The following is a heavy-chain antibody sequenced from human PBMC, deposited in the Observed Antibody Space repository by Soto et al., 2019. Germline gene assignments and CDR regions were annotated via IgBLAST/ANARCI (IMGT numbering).Heavy chain of an antibody. CDR2: ISWNSGSI. CDR1: GFTFDDYA. CDR3: AKVVGAVAGRDYYYYGMDV. Sequence: EVQLVESGGGLVQPGRSLRLSCAASGFTFDDYAMHWVRQAPGKGLEWVSGISWNSGSIGYADSVKGRFTISRDNANNSLYLQMNSLRAEDTALYYCAKVVGAVAGRDYYYYGMDVWGQGTTVTVSS. V-gene: IGHV3-9*01. D-gene: IGHD6-19*01. J-gene: IGHJ6*02.